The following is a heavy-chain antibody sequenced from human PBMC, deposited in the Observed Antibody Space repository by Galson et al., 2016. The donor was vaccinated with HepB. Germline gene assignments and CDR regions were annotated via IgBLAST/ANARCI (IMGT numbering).Heavy chain of an antibody. CDR2: ISTNNGKI. V-gene: IGHV1-18*01. CDR3: AVRSGTWPYYFEY. Sequence: SVKVSCKASGYPFTSYGLSWLQQAPGQGLEYMGWISTNNGKIHYAQKLQGRVTMTADTSSTTAYMELKSLRSDDTAVYYCAVRSGTWPYYFEYWGQGTLVAVSS. D-gene: IGHD3-10*01. J-gene: IGHJ4*02. CDR1: GYPFTSYG.